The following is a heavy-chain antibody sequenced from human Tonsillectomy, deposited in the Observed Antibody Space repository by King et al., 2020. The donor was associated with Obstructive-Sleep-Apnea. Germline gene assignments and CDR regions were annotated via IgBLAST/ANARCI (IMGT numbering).Heavy chain of an antibody. CDR1: GFTFSNYG. D-gene: IGHD3-9*01. CDR3: AKDPTNYDILTGDYYYYGMDV. J-gene: IGHJ6*02. CDR2: IRYDGRNK. Sequence: VQLVESGGGVVQPGRSLRLSCAASGFTFSNYGMHWVRQAPGKGLEWGAFIRYDGRNKYYVDSVKGRFTISRDNSKNTLYLQMNSLRAEDTAVYYCAKDPTNYDILTGDYYYYGMDVWGQGTTVTVSS. V-gene: IGHV3-30*02.